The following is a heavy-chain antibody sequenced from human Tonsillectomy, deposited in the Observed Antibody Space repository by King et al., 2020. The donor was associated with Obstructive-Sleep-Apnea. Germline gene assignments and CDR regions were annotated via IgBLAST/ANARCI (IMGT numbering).Heavy chain of an antibody. Sequence: EVQLVESGGGVVQPGTSLRLSCAASGFTFDEFAMHWVRQAPGKGLEWVSGISWKSDNKAYVDSVKGRFTISRDNARNFLYLQMDSLRAEDTALYYCAKDRSAYCTFRTCYATSFDFWGRGTLVTVSS. CDR1: GFTFDEFA. V-gene: IGHV3-9*01. J-gene: IGHJ4*02. CDR3: AKDRSAYCTFRTCYATSFDF. D-gene: IGHD2-8*01. CDR2: ISWKSDNK.